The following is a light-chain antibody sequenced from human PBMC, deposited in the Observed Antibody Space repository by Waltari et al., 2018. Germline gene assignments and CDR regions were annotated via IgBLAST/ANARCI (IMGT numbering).Light chain of an antibody. CDR3: QQSYSSPYT. CDR2: AAS. CDR1: QSIGRY. Sequence: DIQMTQSPSSLSASVGDRVTITCRASQSIGRYLNWYQQKPGKAPKLLIFAASSLQSGVPSRFSGSGSGTDFTVTISSLQPEDFATYSCQQSYSSPYTFGQGTNLEFK. V-gene: IGKV1-39*01. J-gene: IGKJ2*01.